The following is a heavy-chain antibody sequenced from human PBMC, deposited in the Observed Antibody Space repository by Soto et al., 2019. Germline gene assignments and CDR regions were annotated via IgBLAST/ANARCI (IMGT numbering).Heavy chain of an antibody. CDR2: IDPSDSYT. CDR3: ARHYYDSSVYGMDV. J-gene: IGHJ6*02. CDR1: GYIFTDHC. D-gene: IGHD3-22*01. Sequence: VEAVKISGKGSGYIFTDHCIVWLRQMPGKGLEWMGRIDPSDSYTNYSPSFQGHVTISADKSISTAYLQWSSLKASDTAMYYCARHYYDSSVYGMDVWGQGTTVTVSS. V-gene: IGHV5-10-1*01.